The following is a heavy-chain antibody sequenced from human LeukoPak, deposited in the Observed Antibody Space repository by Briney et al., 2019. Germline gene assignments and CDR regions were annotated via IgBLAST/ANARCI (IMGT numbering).Heavy chain of an antibody. CDR1: GVSISSYY. J-gene: IGHJ4*02. D-gene: IGHD2-15*01. CDR2: IYTSGST. Sequence: PSATLSLTCTVSGVSISSYYWTWIRQPAGKGLEWIGRIYTSGSTNYNPSLKSRISMSRDTSKNQLSLELNSVTVADTAVYYCARIYCSGGSCYCDYWGQGTLVTVSS. CDR3: ARIYCSGGSCYCDY. V-gene: IGHV4-4*07.